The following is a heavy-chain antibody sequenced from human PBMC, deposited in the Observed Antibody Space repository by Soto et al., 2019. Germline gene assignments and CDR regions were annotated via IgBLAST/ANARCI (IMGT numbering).Heavy chain of an antibody. D-gene: IGHD1-1*01. CDR3: ARDVLERSWGPPGY. Sequence: XGSLRLSCAASGFTFSSYAMSWVRQAPGKGLEWVSGISSSGDSTYYAASVKGRFTISRDNSKNTLFLQMNSLRAEDTAVYFCARDVLERSWGPPGYWGQGTLVTVSS. CDR2: ISSSGDST. CDR1: GFTFSSYA. J-gene: IGHJ4*02. V-gene: IGHV3-23*01.